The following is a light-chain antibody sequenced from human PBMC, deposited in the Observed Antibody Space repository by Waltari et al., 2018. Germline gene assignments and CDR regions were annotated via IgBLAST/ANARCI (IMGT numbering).Light chain of an antibody. V-gene: IGKV3-20*01. CDR3: QMYVRLPAT. CDR2: DAS. J-gene: IGKJ1*01. Sequence: CRAIQSVGRSLGWYQQKNGQAPRLLIYDASTRATGIPDRFSGGGSGTDFSLTISRLEPEDFAVYYCQMYVRLPATFGQGTKVEI. CDR1: QSVGRS.